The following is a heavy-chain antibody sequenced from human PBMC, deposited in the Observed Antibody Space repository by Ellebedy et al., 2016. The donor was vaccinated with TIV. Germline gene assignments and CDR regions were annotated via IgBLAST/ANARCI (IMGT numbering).Heavy chain of an antibody. Sequence: MPSETLSLTCTVSGGSISSYYWSWIRQPPGKGLEWIGYIYNSGSTNYNPSLKSRVTITVDTSKNQISLMLSSVTAADTAVYYCARVRMTNYFYGMDVWGHGTTVTVSS. J-gene: IGHJ6*02. V-gene: IGHV4-59*01. CDR1: GGSISSYY. D-gene: IGHD3-10*01. CDR2: IYNSGST. CDR3: ARVRMTNYFYGMDV.